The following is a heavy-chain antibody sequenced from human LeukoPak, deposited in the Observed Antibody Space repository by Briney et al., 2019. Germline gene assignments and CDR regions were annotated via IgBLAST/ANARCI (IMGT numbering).Heavy chain of an antibody. J-gene: IGHJ4*02. D-gene: IGHD5-18*01. Sequence: PSETLSLTCTVSGGSISSGGYYWSWIRQHPGKGLEWIGYIYYSGSTNYNPSLKSRVTISVDTSKNQFSLKLSSVTAADTAVYYCARTSVYSYTDYWGQGTLVTVSS. CDR2: IYYSGST. CDR3: ARTSVYSYTDY. CDR1: GGSISSGGYY. V-gene: IGHV4-61*08.